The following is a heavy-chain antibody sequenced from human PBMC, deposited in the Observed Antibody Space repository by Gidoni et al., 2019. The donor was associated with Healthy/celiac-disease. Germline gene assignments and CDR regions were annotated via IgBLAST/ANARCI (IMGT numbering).Heavy chain of an antibody. CDR1: GFTFSSYA. Sequence: QVQLVESGGGVVQPGRSLRLSCAASGFTFSSYAMHWVRQAPGKGLEWVAVISYDGSNKYYADSVKGRFTISRDNSKNTLYLQMNSLRAEDTAVYYCARSLYPHTVTTYWGQGTLVTVSS. CDR2: ISYDGSNK. D-gene: IGHD4-17*01. CDR3: ARSLYPHTVTTY. V-gene: IGHV3-30-3*01. J-gene: IGHJ4*02.